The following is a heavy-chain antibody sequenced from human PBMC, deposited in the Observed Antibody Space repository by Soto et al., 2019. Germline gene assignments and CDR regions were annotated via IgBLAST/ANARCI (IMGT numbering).Heavy chain of an antibody. Sequence: XESLNISCKACGYRFSSYLIAWVRQTPGKGLEWMGVIYPGDSDARYSPSFQGQVTISVDKSTNTAYLQWSSLEASDTAMYYCAGHMDPDGGSYWEWAYWGQETLVTVPQ. CDR3: AGHMDPDGGSYWEWAY. V-gene: IGHV5-51*01. D-gene: IGHD1-26*01. J-gene: IGHJ4*02. CDR2: IYPGDSDA. CDR1: GYRFSSYL.